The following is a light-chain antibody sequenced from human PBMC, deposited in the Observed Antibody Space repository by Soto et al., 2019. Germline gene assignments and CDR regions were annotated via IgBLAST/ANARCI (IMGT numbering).Light chain of an antibody. Sequence: EIVLTQSPGTLSLSPGERASHSCRASQSVRSSSLAWYQQKPGQPPRLLIYGASSRATGIPDRFSGSGSGTDFTLTISRLEPEDFAVYFCQQYGDSPDTDRWTFGPGTKVEIQ. CDR3: QQYGDSPDTDRWT. V-gene: IGKV3-20*01. J-gene: IGKJ1*01. CDR1: QSVRSSS. CDR2: GAS.